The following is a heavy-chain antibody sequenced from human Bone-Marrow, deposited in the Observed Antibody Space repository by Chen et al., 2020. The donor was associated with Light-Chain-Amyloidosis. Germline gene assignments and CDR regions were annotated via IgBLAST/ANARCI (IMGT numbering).Heavy chain of an antibody. D-gene: IGHD4-17*01. CDR1: GDSITSSTDY. CDR2: IYSSGSS. Sequence: QVQLQLSGPGLVKPSETLSLKCSVSGDSITSSTDYWGWIRQPPGKGLEYIASIYSSGSSYYKPSLKGRVTISVDTSKNQFSLRLTPATAADTAVYYCARDRGADFGDYGGGWFGPWGQGALVSVSS. CDR3: ARDRGADFGDYGGGWFGP. V-gene: IGHV4-39*07. J-gene: IGHJ5*02.